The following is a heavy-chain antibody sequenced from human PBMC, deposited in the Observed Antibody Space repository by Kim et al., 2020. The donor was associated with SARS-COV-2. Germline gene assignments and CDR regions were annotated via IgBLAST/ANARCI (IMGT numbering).Heavy chain of an antibody. J-gene: IGHJ4*02. CDR2: ISGSGGST. V-gene: IGHV3-23*01. Sequence: GGSLRLSCAASGFTFSSYAMSWVRQAPGKGLEWVSAISGSGGSTYYADSVKGRFTISRDNSKNTLYLQMNSLRAEDTAVYYCAKDSSPHLKNWGSTGYWGQGTLVTVSS. CDR1: GFTFSSYA. D-gene: IGHD7-27*01. CDR3: AKDSSPHLKNWGSTGY.